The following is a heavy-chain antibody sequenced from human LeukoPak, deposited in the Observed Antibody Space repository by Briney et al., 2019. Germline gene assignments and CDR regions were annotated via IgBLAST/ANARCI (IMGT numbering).Heavy chain of an antibody. V-gene: IGHV4-61*02. D-gene: IGHD3-10*01. CDR2: IYTSGST. CDR1: GGSISSGHYY. J-gene: IGHJ4*02. CDR3: ARVLDYYGSGTRDFDY. Sequence: SETLSLTCTVSGGSISSGHYYWSWIRQPAGKGLEWIGRIYTSGSTNYNPSLKSRVTISVDTSNNQFSLELSSVTAADTAVYYCARVLDYYGSGTRDFDYWGQGTLVTVSS.